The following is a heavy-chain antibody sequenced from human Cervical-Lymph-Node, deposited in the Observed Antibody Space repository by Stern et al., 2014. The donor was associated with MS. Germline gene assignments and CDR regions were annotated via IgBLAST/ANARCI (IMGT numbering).Heavy chain of an antibody. Sequence: QVQLMQSGAEVKKPGSSVKVPCKASGGTFSSYSISWVRQAPGQGLEWMGRIIPILGTANHAQKFQGRVTMTADKSPSTAYMELSSLRSVDTAVYYWARLTVADPGYWGQGTLVTVSS. CDR1: GGTFSSYS. D-gene: IGHD6-19*01. CDR3: ARLTVADPGY. CDR2: IIPILGTA. J-gene: IGHJ4*02. V-gene: IGHV1-69*08.